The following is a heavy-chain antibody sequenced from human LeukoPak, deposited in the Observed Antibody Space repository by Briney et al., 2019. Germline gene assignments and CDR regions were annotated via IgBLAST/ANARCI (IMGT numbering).Heavy chain of an antibody. J-gene: IGHJ4*02. CDR1: GYTFTSYG. CDR3: ARVTMVRGVGDY. V-gene: IGHV1-18*01. D-gene: IGHD3-10*01. Sequence: GASVKVSCKASGYTFTSYGVSWVRQAPRQGLEWMGWISAYNGNTNYAQKLQGRVTMTTDTSTSTAYMELRSLRSDDTAVYYCARVTMVRGVGDYWGQGTLVTVSS. CDR2: ISAYNGNT.